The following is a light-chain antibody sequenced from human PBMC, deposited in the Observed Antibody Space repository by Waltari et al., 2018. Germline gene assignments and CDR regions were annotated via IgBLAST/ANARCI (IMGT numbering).Light chain of an antibody. CDR3: SSYATSNSLL. J-gene: IGLJ2*01. Sequence: QSALTQPPSTSGSPGQSVTISCTGTSSDIGGSDYVSWYQQHPGKAPKLMIYEVNKRPSGGPDRFPASKSGNTAALTVSGLQAEDEADYYCSSYATSNSLLFGGGTKLTVL. CDR2: EVN. V-gene: IGLV2-8*01. CDR1: SSDIGGSDY.